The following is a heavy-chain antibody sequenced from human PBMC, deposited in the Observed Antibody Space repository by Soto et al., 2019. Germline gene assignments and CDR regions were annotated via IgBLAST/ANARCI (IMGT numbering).Heavy chain of an antibody. V-gene: IGHV4-34*01. D-gene: IGHD5-12*01. CDR1: GGSFSDYY. CDR3: AREGNLGRWLQPLDF. Sequence: SETLSLTCAVYGGSFSDYYWSWIRQPPGKGLEWIGEINHSGSTNYNPSLKSRVTMSVDTSKNQFSLRLISVTAADTAIYFCAREGNLGRWLQPLDFWGQGTLVTVSS. J-gene: IGHJ4*02. CDR2: INHSGST.